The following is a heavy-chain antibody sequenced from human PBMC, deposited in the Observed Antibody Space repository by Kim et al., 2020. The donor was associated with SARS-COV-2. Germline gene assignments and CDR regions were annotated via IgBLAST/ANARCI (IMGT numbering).Heavy chain of an antibody. CDR3: ARHPRASGWLLDY. V-gene: IGHV4-39*01. CDR1: GGSISSSSYY. D-gene: IGHD6-19*01. J-gene: IGHJ4*02. CDR2: IYYSWST. Sequence: SETLSLTCTVSGGSISSSSYYWGWIRQPPGKGLEWIGSIYYSWSTYYNPSLKSRVTISVDTSKNQFSLKLSSVTAADTAVYYCARHPRASGWLLDYWGQG.